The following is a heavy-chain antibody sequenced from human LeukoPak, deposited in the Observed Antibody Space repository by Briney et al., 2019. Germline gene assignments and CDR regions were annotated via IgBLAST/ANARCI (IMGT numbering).Heavy chain of an antibody. D-gene: IGHD4-17*01. V-gene: IGHV4-59*01. CDR2: IYYSGST. Sequence: PSETLSLTCTVSGGSISSYYRSWIRQPPGKGLEWIGYIYYSGSTNYNPSLKSRVTISVDTSKNQFSLKLSSVTAADTAVYYCAREGLGYGDYGFDPWGQGTLVTVSS. J-gene: IGHJ5*02. CDR3: AREGLGYGDYGFDP. CDR1: GGSISSYY.